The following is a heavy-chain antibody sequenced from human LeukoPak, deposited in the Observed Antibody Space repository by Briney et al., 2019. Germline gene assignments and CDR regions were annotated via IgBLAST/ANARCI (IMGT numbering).Heavy chain of an antibody. CDR3: AVPMGEVVAVDI. D-gene: IGHD3-16*01. J-gene: IGHJ3*02. V-gene: IGHV1-69*05. CDR1: GGTFSSYA. Sequence: SVKVSCKASGGTFSSYAISWVRQAPGQGLEWMGGIIPIFGTANYAQKFQGRVTITTDESTSTAYMELSSLRSEDTAVYYCAVPMGEVVAVDIWGQGTVVTVSS. CDR2: IIPIFGTA.